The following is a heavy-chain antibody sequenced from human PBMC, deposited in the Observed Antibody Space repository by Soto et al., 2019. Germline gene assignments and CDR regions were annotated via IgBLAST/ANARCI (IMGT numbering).Heavy chain of an antibody. CDR1: GGSISSYY. CDR2: IYYSGST. Sequence: SETLSLTCTGSGGSISSYYWSWVRQPPGEGLEWIGCIYYSGSTTYNPSLKSRVTISVDTSKNQFSLKLSSVTAADTAVYYCASRGPGYCSSTSCPNWFDPWGQGTLVTVSS. V-gene: IGHV4-59*08. J-gene: IGHJ5*02. D-gene: IGHD2-2*01. CDR3: ASRGPGYCSSTSCPNWFDP.